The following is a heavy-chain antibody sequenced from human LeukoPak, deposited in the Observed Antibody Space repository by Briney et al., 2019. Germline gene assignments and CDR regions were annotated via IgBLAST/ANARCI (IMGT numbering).Heavy chain of an antibody. CDR3: AREGFGVDV. V-gene: IGHV4-30-2*01. Sequence: GLEWIGSIYHSGATYYNPSLKSRVTMSVDRSKNQFSLKLSSVTAADTAVYYCAREGFGVDVWGQGTTVTVSS. J-gene: IGHJ6*02. CDR2: IYHSGAT.